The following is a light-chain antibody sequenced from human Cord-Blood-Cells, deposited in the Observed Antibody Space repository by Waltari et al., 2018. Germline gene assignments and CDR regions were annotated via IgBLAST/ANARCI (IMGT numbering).Light chain of an antibody. V-gene: IGLV3-19*01. CDR3: NSRDSSGNHYV. Sequence: SSEPTQDPAVSVALGPTVRITCQGASLSSYSASWYQHKPGQAPVLVIYGKNNRPSGIPDRCSGSSSGNTASLTITGAQAEDEADYYCNSRDSSGNHYVFGTGTKVTVL. J-gene: IGLJ1*01. CDR2: GKN. CDR1: SLSSYS.